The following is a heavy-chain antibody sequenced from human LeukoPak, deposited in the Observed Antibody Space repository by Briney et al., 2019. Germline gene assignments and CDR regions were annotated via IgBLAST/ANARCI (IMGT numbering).Heavy chain of an antibody. CDR1: GGTFSSYA. D-gene: IGHD2-2*01. Sequence: SVKVSCTASGGTFSSYAISWVRQAPGQGLEWMGGGIPIFGTANYAQKFQGRVTITADESTSTAYMELSSLRSEDTAVYYCASNLGYCSSTSCHAHRLDYYYYYGMDVWGQGTTVTISS. V-gene: IGHV1-69*13. J-gene: IGHJ6*02. CDR3: ASNLGYCSSTSCHAHRLDYYYYYGMDV. CDR2: GIPIFGTA.